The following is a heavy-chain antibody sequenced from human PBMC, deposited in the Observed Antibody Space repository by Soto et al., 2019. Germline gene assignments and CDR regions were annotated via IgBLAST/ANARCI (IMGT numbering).Heavy chain of an antibody. Sequence: SETLSLTCTVSGGSISSDDYYWSWIRQAPGRGLEWIGYIHSSGSIYYNPSLKSRAAMSIDTARNQFSLKVSSVTVADTAVYYCARDLDGLHDDNSGPYPRPGWGQGTLVTVSS. CDR1: GGSISSDDYY. D-gene: IGHD3-22*01. CDR3: ARDLDGLHDDNSGPYPRPG. CDR2: IHSSGSI. V-gene: IGHV4-30-4*01. J-gene: IGHJ1*01.